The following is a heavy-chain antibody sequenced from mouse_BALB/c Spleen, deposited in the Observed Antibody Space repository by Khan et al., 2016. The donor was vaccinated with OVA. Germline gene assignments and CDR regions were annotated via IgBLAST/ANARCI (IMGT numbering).Heavy chain of an antibody. Sequence: EVELVESGGGLVQPGGSRKLSCAASGFTFSSFGMNWVRQAPEKGLEWVAYISSGSSNIYYAETVKGRFTISRDNPKNILFLQMTSLRSEDMAMYYCARSGITTGYAMDYWGQGTSVTVSS. D-gene: IGHD2-4*01. J-gene: IGHJ4*01. V-gene: IGHV5-17*02. CDR2: ISSGSSNI. CDR1: GFTFSSFG. CDR3: ARSGITTGYAMDY.